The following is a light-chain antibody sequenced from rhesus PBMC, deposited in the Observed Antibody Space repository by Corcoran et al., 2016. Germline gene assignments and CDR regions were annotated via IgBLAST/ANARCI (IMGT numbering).Light chain of an antibody. CDR1: QSVSSD. J-gene: IGKJ2*01. CDR3: YQHSNGYI. Sequence: QVILTQSPATLSLSPGERATHSCRASQSVSSDLAWYQQKPGQAPRLLISGASSRATVFPDRCSGSGSGTDFTLTIHSLGPEDFGVYHCYQHSNGYIFDHGTKVEIK. V-gene: IGKV3-10*01. CDR2: GAS.